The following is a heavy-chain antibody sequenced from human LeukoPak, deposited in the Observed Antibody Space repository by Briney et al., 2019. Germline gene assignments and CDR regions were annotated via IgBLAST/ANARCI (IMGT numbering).Heavy chain of an antibody. J-gene: IGHJ4*02. CDR1: GGSISSSSYY. D-gene: IGHD3-3*01. Sequence: SETLSLTCTVSGGSISSSSYYWGWIRQPPGKGLEWIGSIYYSGSTYYNPSLKSRVTISVDTSKNQFSLKPSSVTAADTAVYYCARSLRFLECYPFDYWGQGTLVTVSS. V-gene: IGHV4-39*01. CDR2: IYYSGST. CDR3: ARSLRFLECYPFDY.